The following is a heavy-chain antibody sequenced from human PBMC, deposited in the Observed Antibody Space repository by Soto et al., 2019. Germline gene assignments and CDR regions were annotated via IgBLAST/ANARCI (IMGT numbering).Heavy chain of an antibody. CDR3: AKGGHAVPIEAVDM. D-gene: IGHD3-16*01. Sequence: WETRSHTYDVSGYSIGSISYWAWIRQPPGKGLEWVANIYYGPTTSGGGLTYYSPSRKSPAIISVDTSKKQLSLKLTSVTETDTALDYCAKGGHAVPIEAVDMWGPGTLGT. J-gene: IGHJ3*02. CDR2: IYYGPTTSGGGLT. CDR1: GYSIGSISY. V-gene: IGHV4-38-2*01.